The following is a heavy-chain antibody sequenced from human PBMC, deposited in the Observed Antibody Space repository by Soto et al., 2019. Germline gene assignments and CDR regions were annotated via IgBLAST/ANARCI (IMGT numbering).Heavy chain of an antibody. V-gene: IGHV3-21*01. Sequence: GGSLRLSCAASGFTFSSYSMNWVRQAPGKGLEWVSSISSSSSYIYYADSVKGRFTISRDNAKNSLYLQMNSLRAEDTAVYYCARGPLVLGCFDYWGQGTLVTLS. CDR3: ARGPLVLGCFDY. CDR1: GFTFSSYS. CDR2: ISSSSSYI. J-gene: IGHJ4*02. D-gene: IGHD6-13*01.